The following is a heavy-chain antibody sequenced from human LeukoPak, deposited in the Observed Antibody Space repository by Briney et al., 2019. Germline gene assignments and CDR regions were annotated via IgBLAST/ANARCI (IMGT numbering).Heavy chain of an antibody. CDR2: LNWNGGST. V-gene: IGHV3-20*04. Sequence: GGSLRLSCAASGFTFDDYGMTWVRQAPGKGLEWVSGLNWNGGSTGYADSVKGRFTISRDNAKNSLYPQMNSLRAEDTALYYCARDTYYYDSSGYFDYWGQGTLVTVSS. CDR1: GFTFDDYG. J-gene: IGHJ4*02. CDR3: ARDTYYYDSSGYFDY. D-gene: IGHD3-22*01.